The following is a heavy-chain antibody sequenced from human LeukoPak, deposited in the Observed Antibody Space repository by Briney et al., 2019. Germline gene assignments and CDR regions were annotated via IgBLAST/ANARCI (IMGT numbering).Heavy chain of an antibody. J-gene: IGHJ3*02. V-gene: IGHV4-4*02. CDR3: AKNSPLSASDI. CDR1: GGSISNTNW. CDR2: ISLTGLT. Sequence: SGTLSLTCGVSGGSISNTNWWSWVRQPPGQGLEWIGEISLTGLTHYNPSLESRVTVSLDKSKNQLSLNLTSVAAADTAVYYCAKNSPLSASDIWGQGTMVTVSS. D-gene: IGHD2/OR15-2a*01.